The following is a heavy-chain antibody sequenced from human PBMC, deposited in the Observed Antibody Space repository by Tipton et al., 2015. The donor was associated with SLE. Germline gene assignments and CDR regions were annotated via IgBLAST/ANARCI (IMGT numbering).Heavy chain of an antibody. D-gene: IGHD2-15*01. V-gene: IGHV4-59*08. Sequence: TLSLTCAVYGGSFSVHYWSWIRQPPGKGLEWIGYVYYSGSTYYNPSLKSRVTISVDTSKSQFSLKLHSVTAADTAVYYCAIPTTQHCSGGGCYRHDAFDIWGQGTMVTVSS. CDR2: VYYSGST. CDR3: AIPTTQHCSGGGCYRHDAFDI. J-gene: IGHJ3*02. CDR1: GGSFSVHY.